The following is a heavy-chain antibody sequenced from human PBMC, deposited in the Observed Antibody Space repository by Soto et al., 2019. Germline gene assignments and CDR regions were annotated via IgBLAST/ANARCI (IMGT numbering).Heavy chain of an antibody. CDR2: IWYDGSNK. D-gene: IGHD2-2*01. CDR3: ARGLNQLLYAYYYYGMDV. CDR1: GFTFSSYG. V-gene: IGHV3-33*01. J-gene: IGHJ6*02. Sequence: GGSLRLSCAASGFTFSSYGMHWVRQAPGKGLEWVAVIWYDGSNKYYADSVKGRFTISRDNSKNTLYLQMNSLRAEDTAVYYCARGLNQLLYAYYYYGMDVWGQGTTVTVS.